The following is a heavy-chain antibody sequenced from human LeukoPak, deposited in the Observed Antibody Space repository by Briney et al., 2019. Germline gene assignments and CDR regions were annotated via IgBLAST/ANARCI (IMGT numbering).Heavy chain of an antibody. Sequence: PGGSLRLSCAASGFTFSDYYMSWIRQAPGKGLEWVSAISGSGGSTYYADSVKGRFTISRDNSKNTLYLQMNSLRAEDTAVYYCAKDDGDGSETTDYWGQGTLVTVSS. CDR3: AKDDGDGSETTDY. J-gene: IGHJ4*02. CDR1: GFTFSDYY. CDR2: ISGSGGST. D-gene: IGHD3-10*01. V-gene: IGHV3-23*01.